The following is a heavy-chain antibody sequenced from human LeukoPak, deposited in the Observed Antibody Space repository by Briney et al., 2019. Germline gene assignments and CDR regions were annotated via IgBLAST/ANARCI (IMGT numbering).Heavy chain of an antibody. CDR3: TRDPTSVVDRGDY. CDR1: GLTVSSNY. V-gene: IGHV3-53*01. J-gene: IGHJ4*02. D-gene: IGHD3-22*01. Sequence: GGSLRLSCAASGLTVSSNYFSWVRQAPGRGLEWVSSICSDGRTYSADSVKGRFTISRDIFKNSVYLQMNSLRAEDTAVYYCTRDPTSVVDRGDYWGQGTLVTVSS. CDR2: ICSDGRT.